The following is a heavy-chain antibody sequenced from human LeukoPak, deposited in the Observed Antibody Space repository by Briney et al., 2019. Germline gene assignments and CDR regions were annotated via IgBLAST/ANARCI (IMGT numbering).Heavy chain of an antibody. V-gene: IGHV4-30-2*01. J-gene: IGHJ5*02. CDR2: IYHTGST. D-gene: IGHD3-10*01. CDR1: GASISSGTYS. CDR3: ARGDGSGSGRWFDP. Sequence: KTSQTLSLTCTVSGASISSGTYSWSWIRQPPGEGLEWIGYIYHTGSTYYNPSLKGRVTISVDRSKNQFSLNLNFVTAADTALCYCARGDGSGSGRWFDPWGQGTLITVSS.